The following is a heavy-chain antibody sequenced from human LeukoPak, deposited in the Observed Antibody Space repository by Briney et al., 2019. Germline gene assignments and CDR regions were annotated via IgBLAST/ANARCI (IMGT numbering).Heavy chain of an antibody. V-gene: IGHV6-1*01. CDR2: TYYRSKWLH. CDR3: ARNLSPDFDY. CDR1: GDTVSSNSAA. Sequence: SQTLSLTCAISGDTVSSNSAAGNWIRQSPSRGLEWLGRTYYRSKWLHEYALSVESRISINPDTSKNQFSLQLNSVTPEDTAVYYCARNLSPDFDYWGQGTLVTVSS. D-gene: IGHD1-14*01. J-gene: IGHJ4*02.